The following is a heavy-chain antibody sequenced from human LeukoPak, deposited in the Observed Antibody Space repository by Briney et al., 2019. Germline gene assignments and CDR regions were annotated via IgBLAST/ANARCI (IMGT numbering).Heavy chain of an antibody. CDR2: ISWNSGSI. CDR1: GFTFDDYA. CDR3: AKGTGDHWYFDL. D-gene: IGHD7-27*01. V-gene: IGHV3-9*01. J-gene: IGHJ2*01. Sequence: PGRSLRLSCAASGFTFDDYAMHWVRQAPGKGLVWVSGISWNSGSIGYADSVKGRFTISRDNAKNSLYLQMNSLRAEDTALYYCAKGTGDHWYFDLWGRGTLVTVSS.